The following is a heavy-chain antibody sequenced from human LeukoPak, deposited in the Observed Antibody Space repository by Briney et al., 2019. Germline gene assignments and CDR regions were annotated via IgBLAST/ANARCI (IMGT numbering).Heavy chain of an antibody. CDR3: ARAPYCIGGSCRFDY. CDR1: GFTVTSYL. CDR2: IKQDGSEK. Sequence: GGSLRLSCAASGFTVTSYLMSWVRQAPGKGLEWVANIKQDGSEKYYVDSVKGRFTISRDNAKNSLYLQMNSLRAEDTAVYYCARAPYCIGGSCRFDYWGQGTLVTVSS. J-gene: IGHJ4*02. V-gene: IGHV3-7*03. D-gene: IGHD2-15*01.